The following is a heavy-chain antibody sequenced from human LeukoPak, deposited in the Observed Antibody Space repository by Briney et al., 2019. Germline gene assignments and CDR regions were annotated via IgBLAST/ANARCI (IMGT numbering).Heavy chain of an antibody. CDR3: ARHPATGTVDY. CDR1: GFTFSSYA. J-gene: IGHJ4*02. D-gene: IGHD1-1*01. V-gene: IGHV3-30-3*01. CDR2: ISYDGSNK. Sequence: GRSLRLSCAASGFTFSSYAMHWVRQAPGKGLEWVAVISYDGSNKYYADSVKGRFTISRDNSKNTLYLQMNSLRDDDTAVYYCARHPATGTVDYWGQGALVTVSS.